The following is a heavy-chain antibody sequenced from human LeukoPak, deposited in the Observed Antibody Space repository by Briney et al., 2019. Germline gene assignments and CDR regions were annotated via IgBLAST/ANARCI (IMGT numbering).Heavy chain of an antibody. CDR3: TRENWYIDY. V-gene: IGHV3-21*01. CDR1: GFAFSSYS. Sequence: GGSLRLSCAASGFAFSSYSMNWVRQAPGKGLEWVSSISSSSSYIYYADPVKGRFTISRDNAKNSLYLQMNSLRAEDAAVYYCTRENWYIDYWGQGNLVTVSS. J-gene: IGHJ4*02. CDR2: ISSSSSYI.